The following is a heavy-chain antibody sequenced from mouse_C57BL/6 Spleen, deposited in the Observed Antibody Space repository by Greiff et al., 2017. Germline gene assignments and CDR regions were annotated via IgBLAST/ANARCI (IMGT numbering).Heavy chain of an antibody. CDR3: ARSGRGPSGSMDY. CDR1: GYTFTSYW. CDR2: INPGNGGT. D-gene: IGHD3-1*01. Sequence: QVQLQQPGTELVKPGASVKLSCKASGYTFTSYWMHWVKQRPGQGLEWIGNINPGNGGTNYNEKFKSKATLTVDKSSSTAYMQLSSLTSEDSAVEYCARSGRGPSGSMDYWGQGTSVTVSS. J-gene: IGHJ4*01. V-gene: IGHV1-53*01.